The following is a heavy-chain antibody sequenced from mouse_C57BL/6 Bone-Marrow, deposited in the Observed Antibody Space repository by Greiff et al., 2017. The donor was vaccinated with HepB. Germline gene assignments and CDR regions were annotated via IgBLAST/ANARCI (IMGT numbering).Heavy chain of an antibody. Sequence: VQLKESGAELVRPGASVKLSCTASGFNIKDDYMHWVKQRPEQGLEWIGWIDPENGDTEYASKFQGKGPITADTSSNTAYLQLSSLTSEDTAVYYCTTGYYGSSYDYAMDYWGQGTSVTVSS. D-gene: IGHD1-1*01. J-gene: IGHJ4*01. V-gene: IGHV14-4*01. CDR2: IDPENGDT. CDR1: GFNIKDDY. CDR3: TTGYYGSSYDYAMDY.